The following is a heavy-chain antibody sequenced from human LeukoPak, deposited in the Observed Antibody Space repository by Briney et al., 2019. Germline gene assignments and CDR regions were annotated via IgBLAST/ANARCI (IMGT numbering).Heavy chain of an antibody. CDR1: GFTFTNHA. CDR2: ISGNGGST. D-gene: IGHD3-9*01. J-gene: IGHJ6*03. Sequence: GGSLRLSCAASGFTFTNHAMQWVRQAPGKGLEYVSAISGNGGSTYYANSVKGRFTISRDNSKNTVYLQMDSLRAEDMAVYYCARAGVIRYVAWLINYYMDVWAKGPRSPSP. V-gene: IGHV3-64*01. CDR3: ARAGVIRYVAWLINYYMDV.